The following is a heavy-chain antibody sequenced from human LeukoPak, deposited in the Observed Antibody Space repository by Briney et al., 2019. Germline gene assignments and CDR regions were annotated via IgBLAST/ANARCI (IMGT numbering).Heavy chain of an antibody. V-gene: IGHV1-18*01. CDR1: GYTFTSFG. Sequence: ASVKVSCKASGYTFTSFGITWVRQAPGQGLEWMGWISAYNGNTNYAQRLQGRVTMTTDTSTSTAYMELRSLRSDDTAVYYCARDLEGIAAPRSPKNAFDIWGQGTMVTVSS. D-gene: IGHD6-13*01. J-gene: IGHJ3*02. CDR3: ARDLEGIAAPRSPKNAFDI. CDR2: ISAYNGNT.